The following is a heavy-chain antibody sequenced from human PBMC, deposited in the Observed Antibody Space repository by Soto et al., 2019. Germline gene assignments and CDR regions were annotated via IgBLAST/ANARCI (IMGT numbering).Heavy chain of an antibody. Sequence: GGSLRISCAASGFTFSDYYMSWIRQAPGKGLEWVSYISSSGSTIYYADSVKGRFTISRDNAKNSLYLQMNSLRAEGTAVYYCARVTATIFGVVDAFDIWGQGTMVTVSS. CDR3: ARVTATIFGVVDAFDI. D-gene: IGHD3-3*01. J-gene: IGHJ3*02. V-gene: IGHV3-11*01. CDR1: GFTFSDYY. CDR2: ISSSGSTI.